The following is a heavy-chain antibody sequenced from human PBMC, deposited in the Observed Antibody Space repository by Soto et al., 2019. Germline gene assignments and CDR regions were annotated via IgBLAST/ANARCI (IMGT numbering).Heavy chain of an antibody. J-gene: IGHJ6*02. CDR1: GYTFTSYG. CDR2: ISAYNGNT. V-gene: IGHV1-18*01. CDR3: ARGALGYCRGGSCYSALNYYYYGMDV. Sequence: ASVKVSCKASGYTFTSYGISWVRQAPGQGLEWMGWISAYNGNTNYAQKLQGRVTMTADTSTSTAYMELRSLRSEDTAVYYCARGALGYCRGGSCYSALNYYYYGMDVWGQGTTVTVSS. D-gene: IGHD2-15*01.